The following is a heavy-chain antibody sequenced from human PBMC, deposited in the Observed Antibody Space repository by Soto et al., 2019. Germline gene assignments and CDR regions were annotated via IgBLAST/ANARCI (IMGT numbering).Heavy chain of an antibody. J-gene: IGHJ4*02. CDR3: VRVRWYGDYSDY. D-gene: IGHD2-15*01. Sequence: QVQLQESGPGLVKPSQTLSLTCTVSGGSISSDNYYWSWIRQPPGKGLEWIGYIYDSGSTYYNPSLKSRVTISVDTPKNPFSLKLSSVTAADTAVSYCVRVRWYGDYSDYWGQGTLVTVSS. V-gene: IGHV4-30-4*01. CDR2: IYDSGST. CDR1: GGSISSDNYY.